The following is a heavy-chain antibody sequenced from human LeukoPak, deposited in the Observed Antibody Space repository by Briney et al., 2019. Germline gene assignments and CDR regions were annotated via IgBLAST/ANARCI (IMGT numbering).Heavy chain of an antibody. V-gene: IGHV3-48*03. Sequence: GGSLRLSCAASGFTFSSYEMNWVRQAPGKGLEWVSYISSSGSTIYYADSVKGRFTISRDNAKNSLYLQMNSLRAEDTAVYYCARWAANLDYWGQGTQVTVSS. CDR3: ARWAANLDY. CDR2: ISSSGSTI. J-gene: IGHJ4*02. D-gene: IGHD6-13*01. CDR1: GFTFSSYE.